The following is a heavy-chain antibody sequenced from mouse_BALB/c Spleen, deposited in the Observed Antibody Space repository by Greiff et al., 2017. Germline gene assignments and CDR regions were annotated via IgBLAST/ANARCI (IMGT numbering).Heavy chain of an antibody. CDR2: IWAGGST. V-gene: IGHV2-9*02. J-gene: IGHJ1*01. CDR1: GFSLTSYG. Sequence: QVQLKESGPGLVAPSQSLSITCTVSGFSLTSYGVHWVRQPPGKGLEWLGVIWAGGSTNYNSALMSRLSISKDNSKSQVFLKMNSLQTDDTAMYYCAKHGDYGSSYGYFDVWAQGPRSPSPQ. D-gene: IGHD1-1*01. CDR3: AKHGDYGSSYGYFDV.